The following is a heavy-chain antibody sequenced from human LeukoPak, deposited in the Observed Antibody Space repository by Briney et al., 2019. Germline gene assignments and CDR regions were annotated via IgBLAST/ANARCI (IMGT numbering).Heavy chain of an antibody. Sequence: ASVKASCKASGYTFTSHFMHWVRQAPGQGLEWMGIINPRGGSTSYTQKFQGRVTMTRDTSTSTVYMELSSLRSEDTAVYYCARVKSYYYDTSDRDAFDIWGQGTMVTVSS. V-gene: IGHV1-46*01. CDR3: ARVKSYYYDTSDRDAFDI. J-gene: IGHJ3*02. CDR1: GYTFTSHF. CDR2: INPRGGST. D-gene: IGHD3-22*01.